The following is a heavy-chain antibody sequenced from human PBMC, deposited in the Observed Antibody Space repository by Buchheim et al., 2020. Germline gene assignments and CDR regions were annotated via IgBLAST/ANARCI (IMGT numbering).Heavy chain of an antibody. V-gene: IGHV4-34*01. J-gene: IGHJ5*02. Sequence: QVQLQQWGAGLLKPSETLSLTCAVYGGSFSGYYWSWIRQPPGKGLEWIGEINHSGSTNYNPSLKRRVTISVDTSKHQFSLKLSSVTAADTAVYYCARASLGGKWFDPWGQGTL. CDR3: ARASLGGKWFDP. CDR2: INHSGST. CDR1: GGSFSGYY. D-gene: IGHD3-16*01.